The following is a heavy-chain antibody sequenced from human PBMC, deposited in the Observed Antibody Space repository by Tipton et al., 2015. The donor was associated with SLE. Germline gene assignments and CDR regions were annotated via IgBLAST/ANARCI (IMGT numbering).Heavy chain of an antibody. Sequence: SLRLSCAASGFTVSSNEMSWVRQAPGKGLEWVSSISGGSTYYADSRKGRFTISRDNSKNTLHLQMNSLRAEDTAVYYFYGGQHYFDYWGQGTLVTVSS. CDR3: YGGQHYFDY. CDR2: ISGGST. J-gene: IGHJ4*02. V-gene: IGHV3-38-3*01. D-gene: IGHD4-23*01. CDR1: GFTVSSNE.